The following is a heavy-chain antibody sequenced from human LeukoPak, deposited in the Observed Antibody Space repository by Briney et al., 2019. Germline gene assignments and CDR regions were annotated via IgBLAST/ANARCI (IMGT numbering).Heavy chain of an antibody. J-gene: IGHJ4*02. CDR3: ARECKTNYGDWLAY. CDR2: INPNNGGT. V-gene: IGHV1-2*02. D-gene: IGHD4-17*01. CDR1: GYTFTGYY. Sequence: GASVKVSCKASGYTFTGYYMHWVRQAPGQGLEWMGWINPNNGGTNYAQKFQGRVTMTRDTSISTAYMELSRLRSDDTAVYYCARECKTNYGDWLAYWGQGTLVTVSS.